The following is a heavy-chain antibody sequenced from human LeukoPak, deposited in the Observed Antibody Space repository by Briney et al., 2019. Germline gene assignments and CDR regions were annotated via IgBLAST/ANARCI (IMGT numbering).Heavy chain of an antibody. CDR3: ARDGVGSSGWYTLDY. CDR2: IIPIFGIA. V-gene: IGHV1-69*04. D-gene: IGHD6-19*01. Sequence: SVKVSCKASGGTFSSYAISWVRQAPGQGLEWMGRIIPIFGIANYAQKFQGRVTITADKSTSTAYMELSSLRSEDTAVYYCARDGVGSSGWYTLDYWGQGTLVTVSS. J-gene: IGHJ4*02. CDR1: GGTFSSYA.